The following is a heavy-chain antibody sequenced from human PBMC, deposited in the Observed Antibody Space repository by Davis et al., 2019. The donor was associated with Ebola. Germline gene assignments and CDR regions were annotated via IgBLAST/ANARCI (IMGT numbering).Heavy chain of an antibody. V-gene: IGHV4-34*01. Sequence: MPGGSLRLSCAVYGGSFSGYYWSWIRQPPGKGLEWIGEINHSGSTNYNPSLKSRVTISVDTSKNQLSLKLSSVPAADTAVYYCARGAWFGEYWGQGTLVTVSS. CDR2: INHSGST. J-gene: IGHJ4*02. CDR1: GGSFSGYY. D-gene: IGHD3-10*01. CDR3: ARGAWFGEY.